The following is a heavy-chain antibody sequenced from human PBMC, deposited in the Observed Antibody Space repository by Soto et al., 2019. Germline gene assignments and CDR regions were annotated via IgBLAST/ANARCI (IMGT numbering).Heavy chain of an antibody. Sequence: ASVKVSCKASGFTFTSYYMHWVRHAPGQGLEWMGIINPSGGSTSYAQKFQGRVTITRDTSTSTVYMELRSLRSEDTAVYYCARMDGYNFVYYYYGMDVWCQGTTVTVSS. D-gene: IGHD5-12*01. V-gene: IGHV1-46*01. CDR3: ARMDGYNFVYYYYGMDV. J-gene: IGHJ6*02. CDR2: INPSGGST. CDR1: GFTFTSYY.